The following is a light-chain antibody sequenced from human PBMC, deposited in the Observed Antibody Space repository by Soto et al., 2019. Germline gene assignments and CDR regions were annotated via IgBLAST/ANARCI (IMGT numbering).Light chain of an antibody. J-gene: IGKJ1*01. CDR2: KAS. CDR1: HFISDL. Sequence: DIQMTQSPSTLSASVGDTVTITCRASHFISDLLAWYQQRPGEAPKLLIYKASTLESGVPSRFSGGGAGTEFTLTISSLQSGDFGSYYCQQYYIVSRTFGQGTKVDIK. CDR3: QQYYIVSRT. V-gene: IGKV1-5*03.